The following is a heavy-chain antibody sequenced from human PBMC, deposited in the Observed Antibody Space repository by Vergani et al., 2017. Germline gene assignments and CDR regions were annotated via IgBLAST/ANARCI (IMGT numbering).Heavy chain of an antibody. CDR1: GVSMQSGSLY. V-gene: IGHV4-61*02. CDR3: ARGETRTDWFDP. J-gene: IGHJ5*02. CDR2: VYPSGTT. Sequence: QVQLHESGPGLVKPSETLSLICSVSGVSMQSGSLYWTWIRQNAERRLEWMGRVYPSGTTNYNPSLNGRVTIFVDKSKNLLSLRLSSVTAADTAVYYCARGETRTDWFDPWGQGTLVTVSS. D-gene: IGHD3/OR15-3a*01.